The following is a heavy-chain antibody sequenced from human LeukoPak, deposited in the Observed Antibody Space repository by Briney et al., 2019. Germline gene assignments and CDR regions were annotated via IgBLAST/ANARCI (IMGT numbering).Heavy chain of an antibody. CDR3: ARTPPRYCSSTSCVDY. CDR1: GGSFSGYY. CDR2: INQSGST. J-gene: IGHJ4*02. Sequence: SETLSLTCAVYGGSFSGYYWSWIRQPPGKGLEWIGGINQSGSTNYNPSLKSRVTISVDTSKNQFSLKLSSVTAADTAVYYCARTPPRYCSSTSCVDYWGQGTLVTVSS. D-gene: IGHD2-2*01. V-gene: IGHV4-34*01.